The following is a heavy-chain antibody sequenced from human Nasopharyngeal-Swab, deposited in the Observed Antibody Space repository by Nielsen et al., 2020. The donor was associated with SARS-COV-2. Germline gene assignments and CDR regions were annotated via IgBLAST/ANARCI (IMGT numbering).Heavy chain of an antibody. J-gene: IGHJ6*03. D-gene: IGHD5-18*01. CDR3: ARRGKDSYGYHYYYMDV. Sequence: SETLSLTCAVYGGSFSGHQWSWVRQPPGKGLEWIGEVSHGGGTNYNPSLKSRLTTSVDTSKNQFSLKLSSVTAEDTAVYYCARRGKDSYGYHYYYMDVWGKGATVTVSS. V-gene: IGHV4-34*01. CDR2: VSHGGGT. CDR1: GGSFSGHQ.